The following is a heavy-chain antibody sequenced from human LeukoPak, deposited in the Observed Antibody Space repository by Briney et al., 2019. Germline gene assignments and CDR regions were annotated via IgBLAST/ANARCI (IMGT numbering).Heavy chain of an antibody. CDR3: ATLPLYDSSRLWVY. CDR2: IYYSGST. V-gene: IGHV4-59*12. CDR1: GGSISSYY. D-gene: IGHD3-22*01. Sequence: KPSETLSLTCTVSGGSISSYYWSWIRQPPGKGLEWIGSIYYSGSTYYNPSLKSRVTISVDTSKNQFSLKLSSVTAADTAVYYCATLPLYDSSRLWVYWGQGTLVTVSS. J-gene: IGHJ4*02.